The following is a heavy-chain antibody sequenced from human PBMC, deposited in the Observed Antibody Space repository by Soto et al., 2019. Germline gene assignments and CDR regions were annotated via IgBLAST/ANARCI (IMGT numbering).Heavy chain of an antibody. CDR2: IWYDGSNK. CDR1: GFTFSSYG. J-gene: IGHJ1*01. Sequence: GGSLRLSCAASGFTFSSYGMHWVRQAPGKGLEWVAVIWYDGSNKYYADSVKGRFTISRDNSKNTLYLQMSSLRAEDTAVYYCASSGWGGREYFQHWGQGTLVTVSS. CDR3: ASSGWGGREYFQH. V-gene: IGHV3-33*01. D-gene: IGHD3-10*01.